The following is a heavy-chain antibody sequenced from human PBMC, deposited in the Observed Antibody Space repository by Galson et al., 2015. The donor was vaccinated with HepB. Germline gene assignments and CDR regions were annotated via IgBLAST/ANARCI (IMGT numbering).Heavy chain of an antibody. CDR3: ARSANYYGSSGYYYEGSGAFDI. V-gene: IGHV3-23*01. CDR2: ISGSGGST. Sequence: SLRLSCAASGFTFSSYAMSWVRQAPGKGLEWVSAISGSGGSTYYADSVKGRFTISRDNSKNTLYLQMNSLRAEDTAVYYCARSANYYGSSGYYYEGSGAFDIWGQGTMVTVSS. CDR1: GFTFSSYA. J-gene: IGHJ3*02. D-gene: IGHD3-22*01.